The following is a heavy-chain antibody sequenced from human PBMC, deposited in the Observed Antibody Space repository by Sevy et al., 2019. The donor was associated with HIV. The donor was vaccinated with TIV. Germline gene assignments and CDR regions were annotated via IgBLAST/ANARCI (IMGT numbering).Heavy chain of an antibody. CDR1: GESFSGYY. Sequence: SETLSLTCAVYGESFSGYYWSWIRQPPGKGLEWSGEINHRGSTNYNPSLKSRVTISVDTSKNQFSLKVNSVAAADTAIYYCARASTTSWHRYDYWGQGTLVTVSS. D-gene: IGHD2-2*01. V-gene: IGHV4-34*01. CDR2: INHRGST. J-gene: IGHJ4*02. CDR3: ARASTTSWHRYDY.